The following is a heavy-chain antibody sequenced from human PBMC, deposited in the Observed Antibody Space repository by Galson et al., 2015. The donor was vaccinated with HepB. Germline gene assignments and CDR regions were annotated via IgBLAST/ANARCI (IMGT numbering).Heavy chain of an antibody. Sequence: SLRLSCAASGFIFSGHYMDWVRQAPGKGLEWVGRIRNKVNSYTTEYAASVKGRFTISRDDSKNSVYLQMNSLKTEDTAVYYCAKDIRTAALFDNWGQGTLVTVSS. D-gene: IGHD2-2*01. CDR1: GFIFSGHY. J-gene: IGHJ4*02. CDR3: AKDIRTAALFDN. V-gene: IGHV3-72*01. CDR2: IRNKVNSYTT.